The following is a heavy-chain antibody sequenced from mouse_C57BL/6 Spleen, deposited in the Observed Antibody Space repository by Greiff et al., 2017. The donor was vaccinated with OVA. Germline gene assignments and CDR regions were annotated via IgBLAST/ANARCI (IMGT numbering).Heavy chain of an antibody. CDR2: IDPSDSYT. CDR1: GYTFTSYW. J-gene: IGHJ2*01. V-gene: IGHV1-69*01. D-gene: IGHD2-1*01. Sequence: QVQLQQPGAELVMPGASVTLSCKASGYTFTSYWMHWVKQRPGQGLEWIGEIDPSDSYTNYNQKFKGKSILTVDKSSSTAYMQLSSLTSEDSAVYYCARSYYGKSYYFDYWGQGTTLTVSS. CDR3: ARSYYGKSYYFDY.